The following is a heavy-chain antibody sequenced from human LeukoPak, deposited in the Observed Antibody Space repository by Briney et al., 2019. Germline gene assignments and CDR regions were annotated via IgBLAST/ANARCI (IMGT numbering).Heavy chain of an antibody. D-gene: IGHD3-9*01. Sequence: SETLSLTCTVSGGSISSSSYYWGWIRQPPGKGLEWIGSIYYSGSTYYNPSLKSRVTISVDTSKNQFSLKLSSVTAADTAVYYCARGPLRYRMDVWGQGTTVTVSS. CDR2: IYYSGST. V-gene: IGHV4-39*01. J-gene: IGHJ6*02. CDR1: GGSISSSSYY. CDR3: ARGPLRYRMDV.